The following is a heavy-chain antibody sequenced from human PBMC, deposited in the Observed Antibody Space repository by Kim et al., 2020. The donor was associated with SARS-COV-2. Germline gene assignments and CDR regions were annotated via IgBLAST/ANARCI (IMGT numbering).Heavy chain of an antibody. V-gene: IGHV3-7*01. Sequence: GGSLRLSCAASGFTFSSYGMSWVRQAPGKGLEWVSNIKEDGSEKYYADSVKGRFTISRDNAKNSLYLQMNSLRAEDTAVYYCARVHILTGDSSWGQGTLVTVSS. CDR3: ARVHILTGDSS. CDR2: IKEDGSEK. D-gene: IGHD3-9*01. CDR1: GFTFSSYG. J-gene: IGHJ4*02.